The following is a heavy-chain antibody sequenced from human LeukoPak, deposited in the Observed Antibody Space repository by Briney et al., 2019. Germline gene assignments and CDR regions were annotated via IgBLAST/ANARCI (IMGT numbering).Heavy chain of an antibody. J-gene: IGHJ4*02. CDR2: INPSGGST. V-gene: IGHV1-46*01. D-gene: IGHD5-24*01. CDR1: GYTFTGYY. CDR3: ARDQEDGDGYNPDFDY. Sequence: ASVKVSCKASGYTFTGYYMHWVRQAPGQGLEWMGIINPSGGSTSYAQKFQGRVTMTRDMSTSTVYMELSSLRFEDTAVYYCARDQEDGDGYNPDFDYWGQGTLVTVSS.